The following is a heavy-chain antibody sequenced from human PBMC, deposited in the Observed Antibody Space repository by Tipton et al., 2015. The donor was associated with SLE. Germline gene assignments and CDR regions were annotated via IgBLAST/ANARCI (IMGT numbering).Heavy chain of an antibody. J-gene: IGHJ5*02. CDR2: ISYDGSNK. Sequence: RSLRLSCVASGFTVSNSYMNWVRQAPGKGLEWVAVISYDGSNKYYADSVKGRFTISRDNSKNTLYLQMNSLRAEDTAVYYCAGSSWEGGWFDPWGQGTLVTVSS. CDR1: GFTVSNSY. D-gene: IGHD6-13*01. CDR3: AGSSWEGGWFDP. V-gene: IGHV3-30*03.